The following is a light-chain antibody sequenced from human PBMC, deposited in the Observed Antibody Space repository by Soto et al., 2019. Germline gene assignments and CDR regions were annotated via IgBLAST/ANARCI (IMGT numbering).Light chain of an antibody. Sequence: DIQMTQSPSSLSASVGDRVTITCRASQSVGTYLSWYQQKEGKAPKLLINVASTLQSGVPSRFSGSGSGTDFTLTISSLQPEDFAVYFCHQDFNLPWTFGQGTKVDIK. CDR1: QSVGTY. V-gene: IGKV1-39*01. J-gene: IGKJ1*01. CDR2: VAS. CDR3: HQDFNLPWT.